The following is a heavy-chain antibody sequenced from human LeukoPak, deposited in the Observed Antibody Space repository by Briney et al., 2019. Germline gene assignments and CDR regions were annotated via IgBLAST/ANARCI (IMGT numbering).Heavy chain of an antibody. V-gene: IGHV3-7*01. CDR3: ARILPLRVPAAMGD. CDR1: GFTFSSYW. CDR2: IKHDGSVK. Sequence: GGSLRLSCAASGFTFSSYWMTWVRQAPGKGLEWVANIKHDGSVKYFVDSVKGRFTISRDNAKNSLHLQMNSLRAEDTAVYYCARILPLRVPAAMGDWGQGTLVTVSS. D-gene: IGHD2-2*01. J-gene: IGHJ4*02.